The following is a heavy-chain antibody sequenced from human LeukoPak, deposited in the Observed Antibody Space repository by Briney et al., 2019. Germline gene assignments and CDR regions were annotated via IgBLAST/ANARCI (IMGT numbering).Heavy chain of an antibody. CDR3: ARECYYGSGSYYRVYYFDY. CDR2: IKQDGSEK. Sequence: GGSLRLSCAASGFTFSSYWMSWVRQAPGKGLEWVANIKQDGSEKYYVDSVKGRFTISRDNAKNSLYLQMNSLRAEDTAVYYCARECYYGSGSYYRVYYFDYWGQGTLVTVSS. J-gene: IGHJ4*02. V-gene: IGHV3-7*01. CDR1: GFTFSSYW. D-gene: IGHD3-10*01.